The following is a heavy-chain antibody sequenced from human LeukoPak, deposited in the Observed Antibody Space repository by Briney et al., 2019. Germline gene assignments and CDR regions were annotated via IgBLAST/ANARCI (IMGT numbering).Heavy chain of an antibody. Sequence: GGSLRLSCAASGFTVSSNYMSWVRQAPGKGLEWVSVIYSGGSTDYADYVKGRFTISSDNSKNTLYLQMNSLRAEDTAVYYCARSGNYYYGSGYYYGLDYWGQGTLVTVSS. CDR2: IYSGGST. D-gene: IGHD3-22*01. CDR1: GFTVSSNY. J-gene: IGHJ4*02. V-gene: IGHV3-53*05. CDR3: ARSGNYYYGSGYYYGLDY.